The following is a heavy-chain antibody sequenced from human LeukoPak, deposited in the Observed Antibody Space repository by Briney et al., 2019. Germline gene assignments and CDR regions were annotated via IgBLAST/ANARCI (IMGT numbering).Heavy chain of an antibody. Sequence: ASVKVSCKASGYTFTSYDINWVRQATGQGLEGMGWMNPNSGNTGYAQKFQGRVAMTRNTSISTAYMELSSLRSEDTAVYYCARAPSRRLRYFDWLLDNWFDPWGQGTLVTVSS. CDR1: GYTFTSYD. D-gene: IGHD3-9*01. CDR3: ARAPSRRLRYFDWLLDNWFDP. J-gene: IGHJ5*02. CDR2: MNPNSGNT. V-gene: IGHV1-8*01.